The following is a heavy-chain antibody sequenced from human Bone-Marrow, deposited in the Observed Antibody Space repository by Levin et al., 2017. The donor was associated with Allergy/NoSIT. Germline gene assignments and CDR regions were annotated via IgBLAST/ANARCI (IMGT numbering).Heavy chain of an antibody. CDR1: GFVFGDYG. V-gene: IGHV3-49*03. D-gene: IGHD1-7*01. CDR3: TRGRGNNGNYGSSN. J-gene: IGHJ4*02. CDR2: IGSNTYGGTT. Sequence: PGGSLRLSCTASGFVFGDYGMSWFRQAPGKGPECVGFIGSNTYGGTTQYAASVKGRFTISRDDSKSIAYLQMNSLKTEDTAMYYCTRGRGNNGNYGSSNWGQGTLVTVSS.